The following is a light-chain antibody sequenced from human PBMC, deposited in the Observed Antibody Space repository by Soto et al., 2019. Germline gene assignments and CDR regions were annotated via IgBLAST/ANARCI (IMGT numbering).Light chain of an antibody. J-gene: IGKJ5*01. CDR1: QSIRSER. CDR2: DAS. CDR3: QHYDTSPPIT. V-gene: IGKV3-20*01. Sequence: EIVLTQSPDTLSLSPGERATLSCRASQSIRSERLAWYQQKPGQAPRLVIFDASNRASGMPERFSGSGSGTDFTLTIARLEPEDFAVYYCQHYDTSPPITFGQGTRLEIK.